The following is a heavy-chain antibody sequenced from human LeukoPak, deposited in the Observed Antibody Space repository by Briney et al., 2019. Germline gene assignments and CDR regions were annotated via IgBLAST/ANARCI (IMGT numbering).Heavy chain of an antibody. CDR3: AREYEIWSGNNAFDI. CDR2: INPNSGGT. V-gene: IGHV1-2*02. Sequence: GASVKVSCKASGYTFTGYYMHWVRQAPGQGLEWMGWINPNSGGTNYAQKFQGRVTMTRDTSISTAYMELSRLRSDDTAVYYCAREYEIWSGNNAFDIWGQGTMVTVSS. D-gene: IGHD3-3*01. CDR1: GYTFTGYY. J-gene: IGHJ3*02.